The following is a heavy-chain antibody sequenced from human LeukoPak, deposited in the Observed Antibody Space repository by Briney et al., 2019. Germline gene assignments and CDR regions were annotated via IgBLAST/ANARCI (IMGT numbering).Heavy chain of an antibody. J-gene: IGHJ4*02. Sequence: GGSLRLSCAASGFAFSSYWMSWVRQAPGKGLEWVASIKQDGSEKYYVDSVKGRFTISRDNSENTVYLQMNSLRAEDTAVYYCARGDPTVTTKLRFDYWGQGTLVTVSS. CDR2: IKQDGSEK. CDR3: ARGDPTVTTKLRFDY. D-gene: IGHD4-17*01. V-gene: IGHV3-7*01. CDR1: GFAFSSYW.